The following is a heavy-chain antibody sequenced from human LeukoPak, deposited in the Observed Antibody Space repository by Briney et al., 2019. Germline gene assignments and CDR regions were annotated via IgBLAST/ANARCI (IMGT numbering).Heavy chain of an antibody. CDR1: GFTFSSYG. V-gene: IGHV3-30*02. D-gene: IGHD1-26*01. CDR3: AKDRVGATYYFDY. CDR2: IRYEGSNK. Sequence: PGGSLRLSCAASGFTFSSYGMHWVRQAPGKGLEWVAFIRYEGSNKYYADSVKGRFTISRDNSKNTLYLQKNRLRAEDTAVYYCAKDRVGATYYFDYWGQGTLVTVSS. J-gene: IGHJ4*02.